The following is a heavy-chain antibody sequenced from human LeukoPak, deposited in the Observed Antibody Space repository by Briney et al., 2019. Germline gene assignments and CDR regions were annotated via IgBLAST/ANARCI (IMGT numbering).Heavy chain of an antibody. Sequence: SETLSLTCTVSGGSISSSSYYWGWIRQPPGKGLEWIGSIYYSGSTYYNPSLNSRVTISLDTSKNQFSLNLTAVTAADTAVYYCARANYTPYCSGGSCYGGSDYWGQGTLVTVSS. CDR3: ARANYTPYCSGGSCYGGSDY. D-gene: IGHD2-15*01. CDR2: IYYSGST. CDR1: GGSISSSSYY. V-gene: IGHV4-39*07. J-gene: IGHJ4*02.